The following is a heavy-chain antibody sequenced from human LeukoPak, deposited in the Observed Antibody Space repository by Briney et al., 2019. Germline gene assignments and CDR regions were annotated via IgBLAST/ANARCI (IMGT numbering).Heavy chain of an antibody. CDR3: AKDAAYCGGDCYYDY. V-gene: IGHV4-30-2*02. CDR1: GGSISSGGYY. Sequence: SETLSLTCTVSGGSISSGGYYWSWIRQPPGKGLEWIGYIYHSGSTYYNPSLKSRVTISVDTSKNQFSLKLSSVTAADTAVYYCAKDAAYCGGDCYYDYWGQGTLVTVSS. J-gene: IGHJ4*02. CDR2: IYHSGST. D-gene: IGHD2-21*02.